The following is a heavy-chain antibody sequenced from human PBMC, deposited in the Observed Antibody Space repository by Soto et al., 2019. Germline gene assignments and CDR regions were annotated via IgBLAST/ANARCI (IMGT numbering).Heavy chain of an antibody. CDR1: GFTFSSYW. CDR2: IKEDGSEK. V-gene: IGHV3-7*01. D-gene: IGHD3-10*01. Sequence: EVQVVESGGGLVQPGGSLRLSCAASGFTFSSYWMSWVGQAPGKGLEWVANIKEDGSEKNYVDSVKGQFTISRDNAKNSLYLQMNSLRAEETAVYYCARERYYYGSGHYWGQGTLVTVSS. J-gene: IGHJ4*02. CDR3: ARERYYYGSGHY.